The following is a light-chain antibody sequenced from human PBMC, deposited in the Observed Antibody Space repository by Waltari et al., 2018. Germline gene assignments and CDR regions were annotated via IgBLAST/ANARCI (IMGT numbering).Light chain of an antibody. Sequence: IVLTQSPATLSLSPGQRATLSCWASQGVGSHLAWYQQKRGQDPRLLIYDASKRATGIPVRFSGSGFGTDFTLTIDSLESEDFGVYYCQQLSKWPPMFGQGTKVEIK. J-gene: IGKJ1*01. CDR1: QGVGSH. CDR3: QQLSKWPPM. CDR2: DAS. V-gene: IGKV3-11*01.